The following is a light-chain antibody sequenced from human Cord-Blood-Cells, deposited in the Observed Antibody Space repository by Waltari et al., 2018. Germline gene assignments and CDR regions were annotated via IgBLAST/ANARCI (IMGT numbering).Light chain of an antibody. CDR1: SRDVGSYNL. Sequence: QSALTQPPSVSGSPGTSITISCPGTSRDVGSYNLLSWYQQHPGKAPKLMIYEGSKRPSGVSNRFSGSKSGNTASLTISGLQAEDEADYYCCSYAGSSTLVFGGGTKLTVL. J-gene: IGLJ3*02. V-gene: IGLV2-23*01. CDR3: CSYAGSSTLV. CDR2: EGS.